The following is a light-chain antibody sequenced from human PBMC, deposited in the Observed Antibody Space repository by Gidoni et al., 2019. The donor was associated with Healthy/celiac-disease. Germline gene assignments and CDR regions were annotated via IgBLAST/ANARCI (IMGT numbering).Light chain of an antibody. V-gene: IGKV2-28*01. CDR3: MQALQTPGT. CDR2: LGS. CDR1: QSLLHSNGYNY. Sequence: DIVMTQSPLSLPVTPGEPASISCRSSQSLLHSNGYNYLDWYLQKTGQSPQLLIYLGSNRASGVPDRFSGSGSGTDFTLKISRVEAEDVGVYYCMQALQTPGTFXPXTKVDIK. J-gene: IGKJ3*01.